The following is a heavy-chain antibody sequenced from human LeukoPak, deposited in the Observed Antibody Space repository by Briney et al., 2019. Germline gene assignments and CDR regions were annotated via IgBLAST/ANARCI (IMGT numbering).Heavy chain of an antibody. CDR2: IYYSGST. J-gene: IGHJ4*02. CDR1: GGSFSGYY. Sequence: PSETLSLTCAVYGGSFSGYYWSWIRQPPGKGLEWIGYIYYSGSTNYNPSLKSRVTISVDTSKNQFSLKLSSVTAADTAVYYCARDNLYYFDYWGQGTLVTVSS. V-gene: IGHV4-59*01. CDR3: ARDNLYYFDY.